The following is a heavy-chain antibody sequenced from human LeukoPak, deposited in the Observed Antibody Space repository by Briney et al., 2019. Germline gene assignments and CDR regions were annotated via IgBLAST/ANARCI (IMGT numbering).Heavy chain of an antibody. CDR2: INQDGSET. V-gene: IGHV3-7*01. J-gene: IGHJ5*01. CDR1: GFTFSRHW. CDR3: ARFAGDTSGSRFDS. Sequence: GGSLRLSCAASGFTFSRHWMSWVRQAPGKGLGWVANINQDGSETYYVDSVKSRLTISRDNAKNSLYLQMNSLRAEDTAVYYCARFAGDTSGSRFDSWGQGILVTVSS. D-gene: IGHD3-22*01.